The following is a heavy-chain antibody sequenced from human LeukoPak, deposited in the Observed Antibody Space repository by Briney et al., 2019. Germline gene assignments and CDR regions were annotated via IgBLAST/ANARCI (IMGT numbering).Heavy chain of an antibody. D-gene: IGHD6-19*01. CDR3: AKPISGGLAVTADWFRP. CDR2: INANSVST. J-gene: IGHJ5*01. V-gene: IGHV3-23*01. Sequence: GGSLRLSCAASGFAFSVYAMSWLRQPPGKGLEWVSTINANSVSTSYAASVRGRSTISRDNAKDTVYLQLNRLSTDDTATYYCAKPISGGLAVTADWFRPWGQGTLVVVSS. CDR1: GFAFSVYA.